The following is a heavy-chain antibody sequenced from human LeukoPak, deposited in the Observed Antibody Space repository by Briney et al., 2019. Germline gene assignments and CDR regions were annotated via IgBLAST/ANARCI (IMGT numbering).Heavy chain of an antibody. CDR2: IYYSGST. CDR1: GGSISSSSYY. CDR3: ARDSPYYDILTGYHWYFDL. D-gene: IGHD3-9*01. Sequence: PSETLSLTCTVSGGSISSSSYYWGWIRQPPGKGLEWIGSIYYSGSTYYNPSLKSRVTISVDTSKNQFSLKLSSVTAADTAVYYCARDSPYYDILTGYHWYFDLWGRGTLVTVSS. J-gene: IGHJ2*01. V-gene: IGHV4-39*07.